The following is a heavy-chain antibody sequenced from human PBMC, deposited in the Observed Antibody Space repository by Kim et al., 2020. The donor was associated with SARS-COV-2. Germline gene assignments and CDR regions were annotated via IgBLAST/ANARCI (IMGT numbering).Heavy chain of an antibody. V-gene: IGHV4-31*03. CDR3: AREFRAVAGQYNWFDP. Sequence: SETLSLTCTVSGGSISSGGYYWSWIRQHPGKGLEWIGYIYYSGSTYYNPSLKSRVTISVDTSKNQFSLKLSSVTAADTAVYYCAREFRAVAGQYNWFDPWGQGTLVTVSS. D-gene: IGHD6-19*01. J-gene: IGHJ5*02. CDR2: IYYSGST. CDR1: GGSISSGGYY.